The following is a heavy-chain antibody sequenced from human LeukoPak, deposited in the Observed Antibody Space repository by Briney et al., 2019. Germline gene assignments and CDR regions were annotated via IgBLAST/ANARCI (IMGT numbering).Heavy chain of an antibody. V-gene: IGHV3-15*01. CDR2: IKSKSDGGTT. D-gene: IGHD6-6*01. J-gene: IGHJ4*02. CDR1: GFSFSNAW. CDR3: TTSTSEGDF. Sequence: GGSLRLSCAASGFSFSNAWMRWVRQAPGKGLEWVGRIKSKSDGGTTDFAAPVKGRFAISRDDSRYTVYLQLNSLKTEDTAVYYCTTSTSEGDFWGQGTLVTVSS.